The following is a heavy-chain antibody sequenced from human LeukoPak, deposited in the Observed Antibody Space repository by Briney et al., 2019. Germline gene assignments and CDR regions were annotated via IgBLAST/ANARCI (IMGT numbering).Heavy chain of an antibody. CDR2: ITSDGSIT. CDR1: GLTFSSYW. Sequence: TGGSLRLSCAASGLTFSSYWMHWVRQAPGKALVWVSRITSDGSITTYADFVKGRFTISRDNAKNTVYLQMNSLRAEDTAVYYCARDGPGQLGGVDYWGQGTLVTVSS. D-gene: IGHD6-6*01. CDR3: ARDGPGQLGGVDY. V-gene: IGHV3-74*01. J-gene: IGHJ4*02.